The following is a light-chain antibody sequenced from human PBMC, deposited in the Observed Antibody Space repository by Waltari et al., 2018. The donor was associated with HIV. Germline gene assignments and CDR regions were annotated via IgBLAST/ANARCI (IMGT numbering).Light chain of an antibody. J-gene: IGKJ1*01. Sequence: DIQMTQSPSSLSASVGDRVTIACRASQSIASYVNWYQQKPGKAPNLLIYAASTLQTGVPSRFSGSGSGTQFTLTISGLQVEDFATYYCLQTYGAPRNPPSFDQGTRVEVK. CDR3: LQTYGAPRNPPS. CDR1: QSIASY. CDR2: AAS. V-gene: IGKV1-39*01.